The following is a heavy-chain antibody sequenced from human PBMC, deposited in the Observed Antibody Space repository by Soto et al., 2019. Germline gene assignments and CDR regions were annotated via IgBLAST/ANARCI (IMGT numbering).Heavy chain of an antibody. J-gene: IGHJ1*01. CDR1: GLTVKIYR. CDR3: ARDLGSSWYPEYFKH. V-gene: IGHV3-48*01. CDR2: ISSSSSTI. D-gene: IGHD6-13*01. Sequence: PGRPLRLSCTAAGLTVKIYRMTWVRQTQGKGLEWVSYISSSSSTIYYADSVKGRFTISRDNAKNSLYLQMNSLRAEDTAVYYCARDLGSSWYPEYFKHWGQGTLATVS.